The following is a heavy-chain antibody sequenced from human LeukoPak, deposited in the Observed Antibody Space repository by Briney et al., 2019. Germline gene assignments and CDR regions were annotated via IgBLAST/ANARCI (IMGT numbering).Heavy chain of an antibody. CDR1: GGTFSSYA. V-gene: IGHV1-69*06. J-gene: IGHJ5*02. CDR3: ARDGNGSSRGAYNWFDP. D-gene: IGHD6-6*01. Sequence: SVKVSCKASGGTFSSYAISWVRQHPGQGLEWMGGIIPIFGTANYAPTFQGRVTITADKSTNTVYMELSTLRSEDTAVYYWARDGNGSSRGAYNWFDPWGQGTLVTVSS. CDR2: IIPIFGTA.